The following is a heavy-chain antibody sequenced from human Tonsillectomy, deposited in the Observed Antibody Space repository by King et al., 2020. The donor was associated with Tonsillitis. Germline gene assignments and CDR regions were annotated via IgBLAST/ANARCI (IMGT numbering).Heavy chain of an antibody. V-gene: IGHV3-30*04. Sequence: VQLVESGGGVVQPGRSLRLSCAASGFTFSRYAMHWVRQAPGKGLEWLAVISYDGDNKYYADSVKGRFTISSNNSNNTLYVQMNSLRAEDTAVYYCARSSSSLGYYFDYWGQGTLVTVSS. CDR1: GFTFSRYA. CDR3: ARSSSSLGYYFDY. D-gene: IGHD6-6*01. J-gene: IGHJ4*02. CDR2: ISYDGDNK.